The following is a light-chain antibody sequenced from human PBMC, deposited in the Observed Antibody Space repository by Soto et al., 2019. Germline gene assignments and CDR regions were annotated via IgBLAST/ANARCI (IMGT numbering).Light chain of an antibody. V-gene: IGKV1-39*01. Sequence: DIQITQSPASLSPSVGDRVTITCLSSQSIRSYLQWYQQSPGKGPNPLIYAATSLQSGVPSRFSGCGSGTYFPLTTSSPHPEAFATYYCKHSYGTPLTFGGGSKV. CDR1: QSIRSY. CDR3: KHSYGTPLT. J-gene: IGKJ4*01. CDR2: AAT.